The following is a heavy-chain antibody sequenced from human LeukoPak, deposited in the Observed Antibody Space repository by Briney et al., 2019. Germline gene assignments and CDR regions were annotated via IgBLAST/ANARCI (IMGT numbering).Heavy chain of an antibody. J-gene: IGHJ6*03. V-gene: IGHV3-30*02. Sequence: PGGSLRLSCEASGFTFNTYSMNWARQAPGKGLEWVAFIRYDGSNKYYADSVKGRFTISRDNSKNTLYLQMNSLRAEDTAVYYCAKRSVTTYYYYYMDVWGKGTTVTISS. CDR1: GFTFNTYS. D-gene: IGHD4-17*01. CDR2: IRYDGSNK. CDR3: AKRSVTTYYYYYMDV.